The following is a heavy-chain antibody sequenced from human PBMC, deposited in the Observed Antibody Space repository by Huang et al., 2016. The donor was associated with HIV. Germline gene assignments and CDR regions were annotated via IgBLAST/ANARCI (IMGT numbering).Heavy chain of an antibody. Sequence: QVQLQESGPGLVKPSETLSLTCPVSCGSISSYYWSWIRQPPGKGLECIGYIYYSGSTNYNPSLKSRVTISVDTSKNQFSLKLRSVTAADTAVYYCARGPSPWLQEAFDIWGQGTMVTVSS. J-gene: IGHJ3*02. CDR2: IYYSGST. V-gene: IGHV4-59*01. CDR3: ARGPSPWLQEAFDI. CDR1: CGSISSYY. D-gene: IGHD5-12*01.